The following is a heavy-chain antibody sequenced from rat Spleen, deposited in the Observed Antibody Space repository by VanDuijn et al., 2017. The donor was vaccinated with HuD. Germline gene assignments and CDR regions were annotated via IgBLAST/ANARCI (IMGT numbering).Heavy chain of an antibody. CDR2: ISAGGGNT. J-gene: IGHJ2*01. CDR3: ARELDQFDF. Sequence: EVQLVESDGGLVQPGRSLKLSCVASGFTFSAYYMAWVRQAPTRGLEWVASISAGGGNTYYRDSVKGRFTISRDNAKSTLSLQMDSLRSEDTATYYCARELDQFDFWGQGVLVTVSS. V-gene: IGHV5-25*01. CDR1: GFTFSAYY.